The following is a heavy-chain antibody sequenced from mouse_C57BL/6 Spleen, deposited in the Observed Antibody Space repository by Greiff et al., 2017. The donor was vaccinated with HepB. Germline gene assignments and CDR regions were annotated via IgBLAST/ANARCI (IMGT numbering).Heavy chain of an antibody. CDR3: ARPFYYDYDPLFSY. J-gene: IGHJ3*01. CDR2: IRNKANGYTT. Sequence: EVKLVESGGGLVQPGGSLSLSCAASGFTFTDYYMSWVRQPPGKALEWLGFIRNKANGYTTEYSASVKGRFTISRDNSQSILYRQMNALRAEDSATYYCARPFYYDYDPLFSYWGQGTLVTVSA. V-gene: IGHV7-3*01. D-gene: IGHD2-4*01. CDR1: GFTFTDYY.